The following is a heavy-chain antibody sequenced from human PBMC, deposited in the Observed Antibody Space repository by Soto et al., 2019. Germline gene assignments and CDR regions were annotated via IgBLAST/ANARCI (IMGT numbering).Heavy chain of an antibody. CDR1: GVSLNTADTW. Sequence: QVQLQESGSGLVKPSQSLSLTCTVSGVSLNTADTWWSWIRQSPGKGLEFIGYYHSGGSTYYDASVSSRVIISADTSNSQFSLKLSSVTVADSALYFCVRSRQMESGNDYGLDVWGQGTTVTVSS. CDR2: YHSGGST. J-gene: IGHJ6*02. CDR3: VRSRQMESGNDYGLDV. V-gene: IGHV4-30-4*01. D-gene: IGHD1-1*01.